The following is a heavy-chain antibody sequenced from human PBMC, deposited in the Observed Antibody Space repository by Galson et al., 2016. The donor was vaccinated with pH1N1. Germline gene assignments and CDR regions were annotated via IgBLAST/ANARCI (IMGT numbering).Heavy chain of an antibody. CDR3: ARVSGYNSGYIDS. Sequence: SVKVSCRASGGPLNSHAISWVRQAPGQGLEWMGRIVGIFRSANYAQKFQGRVTITADEFISTTYMELSSLRSDDTAVYYCARVSGYNSGYIDSWGQGTLVTVSS. D-gene: IGHD5-18*01. CDR2: IVGIFRSA. J-gene: IGHJ4*02. V-gene: IGHV1-69*13. CDR1: GGPLNSHA.